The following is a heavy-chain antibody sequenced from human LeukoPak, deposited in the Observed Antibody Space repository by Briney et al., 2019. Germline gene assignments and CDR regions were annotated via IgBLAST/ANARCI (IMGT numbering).Heavy chain of an antibody. CDR1: GGSFSGYY. J-gene: IGHJ4*02. CDR3: ASDRGSGSWYGRDY. Sequence: SETLSLTCAVYGGSFSGYYWSWLRQPPGKGLEWVGEINHSGSTNYNPSLKRRVTISVDTSKNQFSLKLSSVTAADTAVYYCASDRGSGSWYGRDYWGQGTLVTVSS. CDR2: INHSGST. V-gene: IGHV4-34*01. D-gene: IGHD6-13*01.